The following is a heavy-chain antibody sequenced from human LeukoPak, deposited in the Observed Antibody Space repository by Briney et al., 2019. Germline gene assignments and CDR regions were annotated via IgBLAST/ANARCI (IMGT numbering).Heavy chain of an antibody. D-gene: IGHD1-26*01. CDR2: IYYSGST. CDR1: GGSISSSSYY. CDR3: ASMASGSYRSDPVFDY. J-gene: IGHJ4*02. Sequence: SETLSLTCTVSGGSISSSSYYWGWIRQPPGKGLEWIGSIYYSGSTNYNPSLKSRVTISVDTSKNQFSLKLSSVTAADTAVYYCASMASGSYRSDPVFDYWGQGTLVTVSS. V-gene: IGHV4-39*07.